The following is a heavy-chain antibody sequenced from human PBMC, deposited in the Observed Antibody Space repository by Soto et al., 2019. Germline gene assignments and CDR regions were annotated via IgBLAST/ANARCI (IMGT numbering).Heavy chain of an antibody. CDR1: GGTFSSYA. J-gene: IGHJ6*02. CDR3: ARGNYYDYWSGYNLNYYYYGMDG. V-gene: IGHV1-69*01. CDR2: IIPIFGTA. Sequence: QVQLVQSGAEVKKPGSSVKVSCKASGGTFSSYAISWVRQAPGQGLEWMGGIIPIFGTANYAQKFQGRVTLTEDESKSTAYLELSRRRSEDTAVYYCARGNYYDYWSGYNLNYYYYGMDGWGQGTTVTVSS. D-gene: IGHD3-3*01.